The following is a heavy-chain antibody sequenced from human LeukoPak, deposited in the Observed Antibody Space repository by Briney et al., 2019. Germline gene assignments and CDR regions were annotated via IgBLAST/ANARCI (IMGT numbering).Heavy chain of an antibody. CDR3: ARDGYDILTGYYSAHENWFDP. CDR2: INPNSGVT. CDR1: GFTFTGYY. Sequence: GASVKVSCKASGFTFTGYYMNWVRQAPGQGLEWMGWINPNSGVTKYAQRFQGRVTMTRDTSISTAYMELSRLRSDDTAVYYCARDGYDILTGYYSAHENWFDPWGQGTLVTVSS. D-gene: IGHD3-9*01. J-gene: IGHJ5*02. V-gene: IGHV1-2*02.